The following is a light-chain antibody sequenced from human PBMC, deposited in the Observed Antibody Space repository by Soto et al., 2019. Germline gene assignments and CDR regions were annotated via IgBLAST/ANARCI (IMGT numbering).Light chain of an antibody. CDR2: GAS. CDR3: QQYGSSPRT. V-gene: IGKV3-20*01. Sequence: TQSSGTLSLPPGERATLSCRASQSVNSTFLAWYQQKPGQAPRLLIYGASSRATGIPDRFSGSGSGTDFTLTISRLEPEDFAVYYCQQYGSSPRTFGQGTKVDIK. CDR1: QSVNSTF. J-gene: IGKJ1*01.